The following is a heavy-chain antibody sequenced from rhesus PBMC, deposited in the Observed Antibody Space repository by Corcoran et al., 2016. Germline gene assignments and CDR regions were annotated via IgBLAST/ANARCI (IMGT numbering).Heavy chain of an antibody. Sequence: QLQLQESGPGLVKPSETLSVTCAVSGGSISSSYWSWIRQAPWKGLAWIGYIYGTGTRTNTNPSPKGRVTLSGDTSKNRLSLKLSSVTTADTAVDYCARDSSGSWTFDYWGQGVLVTVSS. CDR1: GGSISSSY. CDR3: ARDSSGSWTFDY. CDR2: IYGTGTRT. D-gene: IGHD6-25*01. J-gene: IGHJ4*01. V-gene: IGHV4-169*02.